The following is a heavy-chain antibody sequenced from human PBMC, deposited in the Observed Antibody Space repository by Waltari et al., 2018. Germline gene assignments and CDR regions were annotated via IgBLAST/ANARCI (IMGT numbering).Heavy chain of an antibody. CDR2: IYHSGST. Sequence: QVQLQESGPGLVKPSETLSLTCAVSGYSISSGYYWGWIRQPPGKGLEWIGSIYHSGSTYYNPSLKSRVTISVDTSKNQFSLKLSSLTDADTAVYYCSRASYSSGWLIFDYWGQGTQVTVSS. CDR3: SRASYSSGWLIFDY. J-gene: IGHJ4*02. CDR1: GYSISSGYY. D-gene: IGHD6-19*01. V-gene: IGHV4-38-2*01.